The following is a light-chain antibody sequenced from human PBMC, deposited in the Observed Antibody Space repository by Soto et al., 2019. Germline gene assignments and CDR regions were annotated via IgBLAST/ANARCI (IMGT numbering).Light chain of an antibody. J-gene: IGKJ5*01. CDR1: QSVSGD. CDR2: DAS. V-gene: IGKV3-15*01. CDR3: QQYNNWPIT. Sequence: EIVLTHSPATLSVSPGERATPSGRASQSVSGDLAWYHHKPGQAPRLLIYDASTRALDTPARFAGSGSGTEFTLTISSLQSEDFAVYFCQQYNNWPITFGQGTRLEIK.